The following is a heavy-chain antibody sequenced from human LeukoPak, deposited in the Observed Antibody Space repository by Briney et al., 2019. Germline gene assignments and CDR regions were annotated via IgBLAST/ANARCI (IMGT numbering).Heavy chain of an antibody. V-gene: IGHV6-1*01. D-gene: IGHD3-10*01. Sequence: SQTLSLTCATSGDSVSSNSAAWNWIRQSPSRGLEWLGSTYYRSNWSNDYAVSVTSRITINPDTSKNQFSLQLNSVTPEDTAVYYCCGGYYYGSGSYFRPFDYWGQGTLVTVSS. CDR2: TYYRSNWSN. J-gene: IGHJ4*02. CDR1: GDSVSSNSAA. CDR3: CGGYYYGSGSYFRPFDY.